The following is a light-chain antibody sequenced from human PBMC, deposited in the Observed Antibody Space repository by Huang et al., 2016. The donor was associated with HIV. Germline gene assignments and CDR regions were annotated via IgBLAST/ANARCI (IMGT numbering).Light chain of an antibody. CDR2: WAS. V-gene: IGKV4-1*01. Sequence: DIVMTQSPDSLAVSLGERATINCKARQSVLSRPSNKTYLAWYQQRPGQSPTLLIYWASTRQAGVPDRFSGSGSGTHFTLTSSSLQAEDVAFYYCQQYFISPPTFGQGTKLEI. J-gene: IGKJ2*01. CDR3: QQYFISPPT. CDR1: QSVLSRPSNKTY.